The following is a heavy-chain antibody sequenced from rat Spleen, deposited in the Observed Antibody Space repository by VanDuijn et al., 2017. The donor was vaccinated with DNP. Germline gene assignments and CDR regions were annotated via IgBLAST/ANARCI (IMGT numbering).Heavy chain of an antibody. V-gene: IGHV10-4*01. D-gene: IGHD4-3*01. J-gene: IGHJ2*01. CDR3: TRGPPFDY. CDR2: ISIRTHIFAT. Sequence: EVQLVESGGGLVQPKGSLKLSCAASGFDFNSYTMSWVRQAPGKGLDWVASISIRTHIFATLYADSVKERFTISRDASQNMVSLQMNTLKTEDTALYYCTRGPPFDYWGQGDMVTVSS. CDR1: GFDFNSYT.